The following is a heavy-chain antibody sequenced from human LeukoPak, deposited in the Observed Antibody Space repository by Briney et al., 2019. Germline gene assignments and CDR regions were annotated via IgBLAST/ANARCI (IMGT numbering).Heavy chain of an antibody. CDR3: AKDSEPFYYDSSGYSDY. J-gene: IGHJ4*02. CDR2: ISYDGGNK. CDR1: GFTFSSYG. D-gene: IGHD3-22*01. Sequence: GGSLRLSCAASGFTFSSYGMHWVRQAPGKGLEWVAVISYDGGNKYYADSVKGRFTISRDNSKNTLYLQMNSLRAEDTAVYYCAKDSEPFYYDSSGYSDYWGQGTLVTVSS. V-gene: IGHV3-30*18.